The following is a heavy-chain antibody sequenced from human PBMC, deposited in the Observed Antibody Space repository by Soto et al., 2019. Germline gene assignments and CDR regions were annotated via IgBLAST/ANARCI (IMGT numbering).Heavy chain of an antibody. CDR3: AKVLVRDILTGYNDAFDI. Sequence: GGSLRLSCAASGFTFSSYAMSWVRQAPGKGLEWVSAISGSGGSTYYADSVKGRFTISRDNSKNTLYLQMNSLRAEDTAVYYCAKVLVRDILTGYNDAFDIWGQGTMVTVSS. V-gene: IGHV3-23*01. J-gene: IGHJ3*02. CDR2: ISGSGGST. D-gene: IGHD3-9*01. CDR1: GFTFSSYA.